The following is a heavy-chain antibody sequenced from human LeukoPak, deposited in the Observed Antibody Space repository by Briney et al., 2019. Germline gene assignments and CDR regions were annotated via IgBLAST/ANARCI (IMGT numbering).Heavy chain of an antibody. CDR3: ARERTVTLGGYYYYGMDV. D-gene: IGHD4-17*01. V-gene: IGHV3-48*03. CDR1: GFTFSSYE. J-gene: IGHJ6*02. Sequence: PGGSLRLSCAASGFTFSSYEMNGVRQAPGKGLEWVSYISRSDSTIYYAECVNDRFTISRDNAKSSVYLQMNSLRAEATVVYYCARERTVTLGGYYYYGMDVWGQGTTVTVSS. CDR2: ISRSDSTI.